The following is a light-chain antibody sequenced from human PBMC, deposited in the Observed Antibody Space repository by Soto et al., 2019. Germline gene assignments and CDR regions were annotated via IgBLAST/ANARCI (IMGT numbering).Light chain of an antibody. CDR2: GAS. CDR3: QQYGSSPRT. CDR1: QYVSSSF. V-gene: IGKV3-20*01. Sequence: EIVLTQSPGTLSLSPGERATLSCRASQYVSSSFLAWYQQKPGQAPRLLIYGASSRATCIPDRFSDRGSGTDFTLTILRLEPEDFALYYCQQYGSSPRTFGHGTKVEIK. J-gene: IGKJ1*01.